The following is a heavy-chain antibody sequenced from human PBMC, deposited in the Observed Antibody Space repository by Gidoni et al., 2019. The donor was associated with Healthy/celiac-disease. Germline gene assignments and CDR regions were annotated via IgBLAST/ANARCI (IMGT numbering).Heavy chain of an antibody. CDR1: RFPFSSHA. CDR2: ISGSGGST. V-gene: IGHV3-23*01. Sequence: EVQLLESGGGLVQPGGSLRLSCAAARFPFSSHALSWVRQAPGKGLEWVSSISGSGGSTYYADSVKGRFTISRDNSKNTLYLQMNSLRAEDTAVYYCAKDFRYYDFWSGYYSPYGMDVWGQGTTVTVSS. J-gene: IGHJ6*02. CDR3: AKDFRYYDFWSGYYSPYGMDV. D-gene: IGHD3-3*01.